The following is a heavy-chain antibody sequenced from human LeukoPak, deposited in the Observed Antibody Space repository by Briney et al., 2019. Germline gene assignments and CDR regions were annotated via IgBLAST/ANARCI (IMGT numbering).Heavy chain of an antibody. J-gene: IGHJ3*02. CDR2: ISSSGSTI. CDR3: ARDKGVDYVESFDI. V-gene: IGHV3-11*01. Sequence: PGGSLRLSCAASGFTFSDYYMSWIRQAPGKGLEWVSYISSSGSTIYYADSVKGRFTISRDNAKNSLYLQMNSLRAEDTAVYYCARDKGVDYVESFDIWGQGTMVTVSS. D-gene: IGHD4-17*01. CDR1: GFTFSDYY.